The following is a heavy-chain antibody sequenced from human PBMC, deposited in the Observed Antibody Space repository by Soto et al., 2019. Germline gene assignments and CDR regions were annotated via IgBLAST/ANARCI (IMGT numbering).Heavy chain of an antibody. Sequence: GGSLRLSCAASGFTFSSYGMHWVRQAPGKGLEWVAVIWYDRSSKFYADSVKGRFTISRDNSKDTLYLQMNSLRAEDTAVYYCAKGRVRSVWDFDYWGQGTLVTV. CDR3: AKGRVRSVWDFDY. CDR2: IWYDRSSK. J-gene: IGHJ4*02. CDR1: GFTFSSYG. D-gene: IGHD7-27*01. V-gene: IGHV3-33*06.